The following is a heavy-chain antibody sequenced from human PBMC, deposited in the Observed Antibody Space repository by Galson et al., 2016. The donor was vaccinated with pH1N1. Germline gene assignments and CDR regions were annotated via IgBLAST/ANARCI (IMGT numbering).Heavy chain of an antibody. CDR2: INPDSGST. Sequence: SVKVSCKASGYTFTGYYIHWVRQAPGQGLEWMGWINPDSGSTTYAQNLLGRVTMTRDTSISTAFMEVNSLQSDDTAVYYCAIVSSSIPFDPWGQGTLVTVSS. CDR1: GYTFTGYY. CDR3: AIVSSSIPFDP. V-gene: IGHV1-2*02. J-gene: IGHJ5*02. D-gene: IGHD6-13*01.